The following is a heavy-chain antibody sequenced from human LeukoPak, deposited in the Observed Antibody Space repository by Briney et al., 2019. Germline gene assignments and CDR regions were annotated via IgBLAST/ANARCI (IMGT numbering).Heavy chain of an antibody. J-gene: IGHJ5*02. CDR1: GFTFSSYW. CDR3: ARDWWFDP. V-gene: IGHV3-7*01. Sequence: GGSLRLSCAASGFTFSSYWMSWVRQAPGKGLEWVANIKQDGSEKYYVDSVKGRFTISRDNTKNTLYLQMNDLRVEDTAVYYCARDWWFDPWGQGTLVTVSS. CDR2: IKQDGSEK.